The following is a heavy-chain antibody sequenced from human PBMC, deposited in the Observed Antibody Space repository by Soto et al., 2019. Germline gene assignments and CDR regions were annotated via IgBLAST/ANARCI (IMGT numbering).Heavy chain of an antibody. CDR1: GVSISRYY. J-gene: IGHJ4*02. D-gene: IGHD2-15*01. V-gene: IGHV4-59*01. CDR2: TYYSGST. Sequence: SETLSLTCTVSGVSISRYYWILLRQPPGKGLEWIGYTYYSGSTNYNPSLKSRVTISVDTSKNQFSLKLSSVTAADTAVYYCARASPIVELYYFDYWGQGTLVTVSS. CDR3: ARASPIVELYYFDY.